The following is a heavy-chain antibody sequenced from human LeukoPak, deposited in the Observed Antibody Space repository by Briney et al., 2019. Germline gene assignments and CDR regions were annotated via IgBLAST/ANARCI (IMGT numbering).Heavy chain of an antibody. V-gene: IGHV1-46*01. CDR1: GYTFTSYY. D-gene: IGHD5-24*01. J-gene: IGHJ4*02. CDR3: ARESTSSHTTFDY. CDR2: INPSGGST. Sequence: ASVKVSFKASGYTFTSYYMHWVRQAPGQGLEWVGIINPSGGSTSYAQKFQGRVTMTRDMSTSTVYMELSSLRSEDTAVYYCARESTSSHTTFDYWGQGTLVTVSS.